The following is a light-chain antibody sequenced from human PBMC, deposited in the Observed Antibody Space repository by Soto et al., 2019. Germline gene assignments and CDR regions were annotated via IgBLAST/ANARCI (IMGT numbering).Light chain of an antibody. CDR1: SSNMGSNI. Sequence: QSVLTQLPSASGTPGQRVTISCSGSSSNMGSNIVNWYQQLPGAAPKLLIYSKDQRPSGVPDRFSGSKSGTSASLAISGLQSEDEADYYCAAWDDSLNGVVFGGGTKLTVL. CDR2: SKD. CDR3: AAWDDSLNGVV. V-gene: IGLV1-44*01. J-gene: IGLJ2*01.